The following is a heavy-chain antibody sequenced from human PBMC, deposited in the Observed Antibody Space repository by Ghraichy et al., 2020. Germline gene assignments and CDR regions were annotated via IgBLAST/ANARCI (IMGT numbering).Heavy chain of an antibody. CDR2: IKAKTDGGTT. J-gene: IGHJ4*02. CDR1: GFTFIKAW. D-gene: IGHD3/OR15-3a*01. CDR3: TTEGITLISSGFDY. Sequence: GGSLRLSCTASGFTFIKAWMNWVRQAPGKGLEWVGRIKAKTDGGTTDYATPVKGRFTISRDDSKNSLYLQMSSLKTEDTAVYYCTTEGITLISSGFDYWGQGSLVTVSS. V-gene: IGHV3-15*07.